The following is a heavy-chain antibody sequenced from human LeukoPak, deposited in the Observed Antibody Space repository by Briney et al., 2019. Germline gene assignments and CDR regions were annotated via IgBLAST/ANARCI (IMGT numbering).Heavy chain of an antibody. CDR2: ISYDGNTK. CDR1: GFTFSSYG. J-gene: IGHJ4*02. V-gene: IGHV3-30*03. CDR3: APAPHHDYGDF. Sequence: PGRSLRLSCAASGFTFSSYGMHWVRQAPGKGLEWVAIISYDGNTKYYADYVKGRFTISRDNSKNTLYLQMNSLRAEDAAVYYCAPAPHHDYGDFWGQGTLVTVSS.